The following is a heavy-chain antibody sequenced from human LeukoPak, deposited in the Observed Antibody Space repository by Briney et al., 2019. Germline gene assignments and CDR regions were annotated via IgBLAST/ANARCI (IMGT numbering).Heavy chain of an antibody. CDR1: GFTFSGYG. D-gene: IGHD3-3*01. CDR2: IAFDGSRK. J-gene: IGHJ5*02. Sequence: GRSLRLSCAASGFTFSGYGMHWVRQAPGKGLEWVTGIAFDGSRKHYADSVKGRFTISRDNARNTMDLQMSSLRVEDTAVYHCTRYDSSRFDPWGQGTLVIVSS. CDR3: TRYDSSRFDP. V-gene: IGHV3-30*03.